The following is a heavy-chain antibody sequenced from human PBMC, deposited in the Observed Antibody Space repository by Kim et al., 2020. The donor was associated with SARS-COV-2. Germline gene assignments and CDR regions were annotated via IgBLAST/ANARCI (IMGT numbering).Heavy chain of an antibody. J-gene: IGHJ4*02. D-gene: IGHD2-2*01. CDR3: AKEVCTSTSCLFDY. Sequence: GSLRLSCAASGFTFSSYGIHWVRQAPGKGLEWEAIISYDGSKKYYADSVKGRFTISRDNSKNTVYLQMNSLRAEDTAVYYCAKEVCTSTSCLFDYWGQG. CDR2: ISYDGSKK. CDR1: GFTFSSYG. V-gene: IGHV3-30*18.